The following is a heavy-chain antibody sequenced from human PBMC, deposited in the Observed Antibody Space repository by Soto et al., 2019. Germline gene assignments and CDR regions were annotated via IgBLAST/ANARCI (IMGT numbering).Heavy chain of an antibody. D-gene: IGHD2-2*01. Sequence: QVQLQESGPGLVKPSEPLSLTCTVSGGSVNAYYWSWIRQPPGKGLEWIGYIFSSGSTNYNPSLKSRVTLAVNTSRNQFSLKLNSVTAADTAVYYCARDNCYGPYGMDVWGQGITVTVSS. V-gene: IGHV4-59*02. CDR1: GGSVNAYY. CDR2: IFSSGST. J-gene: IGHJ6*02. CDR3: ARDNCYGPYGMDV.